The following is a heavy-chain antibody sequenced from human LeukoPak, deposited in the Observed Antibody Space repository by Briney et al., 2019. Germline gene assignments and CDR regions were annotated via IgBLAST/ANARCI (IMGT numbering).Heavy chain of an antibody. V-gene: IGHV4-4*02. Sequence: SETLSLTCAVSGGSISSNNWWNWVRQPPGKGLEWIGEIYHSGSTNYSPSLKSRVTISVDKSRNLLFLKLNSVTAADTAVYYCARASTYDFWNYWGQGTLVTVSS. J-gene: IGHJ4*02. D-gene: IGHD3-3*01. CDR1: GGSISSNNW. CDR3: ARASTYDFWNY. CDR2: IYHSGST.